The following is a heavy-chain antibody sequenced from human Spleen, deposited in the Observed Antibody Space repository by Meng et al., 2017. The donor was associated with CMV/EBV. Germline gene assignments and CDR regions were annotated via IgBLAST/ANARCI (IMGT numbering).Heavy chain of an antibody. D-gene: IGHD4-17*01. CDR1: GYTFSGYY. J-gene: IGHJ4*02. CDR2: IDPNSGDT. CDR3: ARDENGDFPFEF. Sequence: ASVTVSCKASGYTFSGYYIHWVRQAPGQGPEGMGWIDPNSGDTVYAESSGGRVTMTSDTSFNTAYLELSRLTSDDTAVYYCARDENGDFPFEFWGQGTLVTVSS. V-gene: IGHV1-2*02.